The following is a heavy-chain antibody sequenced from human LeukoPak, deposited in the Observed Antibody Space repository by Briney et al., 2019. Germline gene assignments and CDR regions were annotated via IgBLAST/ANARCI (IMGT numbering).Heavy chain of an antibody. D-gene: IGHD3-22*01. Sequence: GGSLRLSCAASGFNFSSYAMHWVRQAPGKGLEWVAIIKQDGTEKLYVDSVKGRFTISRDNAKNSLYLQMNSLRAEDTAVYFCAGGRGWLVDYWGQGTRVTVSS. CDR3: AGGRGWLVDY. J-gene: IGHJ4*02. CDR2: IKQDGTEK. V-gene: IGHV3-7*01. CDR1: GFNFSSYA.